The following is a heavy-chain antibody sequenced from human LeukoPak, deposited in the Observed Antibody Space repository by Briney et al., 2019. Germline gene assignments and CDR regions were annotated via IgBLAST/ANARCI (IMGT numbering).Heavy chain of an antibody. CDR3: ARAYIYDFWSGLWFDP. CDR1: GFTFGGYD. V-gene: IGHV3-48*03. D-gene: IGHD3-3*01. Sequence: PGGSLRLSCAASGFTFGGYDMNWVRQAPGKGLEWVSYIGSSGGTKYYADPVKGRFTISRDNAKNSLYLQMNSLRAEDTAVYYCARAYIYDFWSGLWFDPWGQGTLVTVSS. J-gene: IGHJ5*02. CDR2: IGSSGGTK.